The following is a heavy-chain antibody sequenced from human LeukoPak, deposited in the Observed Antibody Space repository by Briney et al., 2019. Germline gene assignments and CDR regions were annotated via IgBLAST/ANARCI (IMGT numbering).Heavy chain of an antibody. D-gene: IGHD3-16*01. CDR2: ITDSGDGT. CDR3: AFGVLGVPGIAS. CDR1: GFTFSSYA. V-gene: IGHV3-23*01. Sequence: GGSLRLSCAASGFTFSSYAMTWVRQAPGKGLEWVSSITDSGDGTYFADSVRGRFSISRDNSRNTLYLQLNSLRAEDTAVYYCAFGVLGVPGIASWGQGTLVTVSS. J-gene: IGHJ4*02.